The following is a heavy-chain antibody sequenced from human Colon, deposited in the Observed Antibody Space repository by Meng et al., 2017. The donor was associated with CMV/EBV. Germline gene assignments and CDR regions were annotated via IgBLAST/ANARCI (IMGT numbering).Heavy chain of an antibody. Sequence: WAGGEEPGAPVKVSCKPSGYTFSDYYMPWVRQAPGQGLEWMGWIRSDGSATNYAQKFRGRVTMTRDASVSTAYMELSGLTSDDTAVYFCVRSSGWSLFDYWGPGALVTVSS. CDR3: VRSSGWSLFDY. J-gene: IGHJ4*02. V-gene: IGHV1-2*02. D-gene: IGHD6-19*01. CDR1: GYTFSDYY. CDR2: IRSDGSAT.